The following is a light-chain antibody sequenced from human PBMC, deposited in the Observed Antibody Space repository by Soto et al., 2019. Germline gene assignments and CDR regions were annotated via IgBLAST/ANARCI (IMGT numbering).Light chain of an antibody. CDR3: SSYTCSSSVV. CDR2: EVS. Sequence: QSALTQPASVSGSPGQSITISCTGTSSDVGGYNYVSWYQQHPGKAPKLMIYEVSNRPSGVSNRFSGSKSGNTASLTISGLQAEDEADYYCSSYTCSSSVVFGGGTKLTVL. V-gene: IGLV2-14*01. CDR1: SSDVGGYNY. J-gene: IGLJ2*01.